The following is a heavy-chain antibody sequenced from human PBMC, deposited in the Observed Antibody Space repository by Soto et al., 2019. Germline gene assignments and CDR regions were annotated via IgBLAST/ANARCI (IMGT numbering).Heavy chain of an antibody. D-gene: IGHD3-22*01. CDR3: ARQPHYDSSGYYLNPRLDY. J-gene: IGHJ4*02. V-gene: IGHV4-39*01. CDR1: SAPVSSSTYT. CDR2: IYYSGST. Sequence: PSETLSLTCTVSSAPVSSSTYTWGWIRQPPGKGLEWIGSIYYSGSTYYNPSLNSRVTISVDTSKNQFSLRLSSVTAADTAVYYCARQPHYDSSGYYLNPRLDYWGQGTLVTVSS.